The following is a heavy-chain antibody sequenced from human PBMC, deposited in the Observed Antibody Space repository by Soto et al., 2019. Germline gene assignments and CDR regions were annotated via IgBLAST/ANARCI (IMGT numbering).Heavy chain of an antibody. D-gene: IGHD1-26*01. CDR2: IYYSGST. CDR1: GDSISSYY. Sequence: SETLSLTCTVSGDSISSYYWSWIRQPPGKGLEWIGYIYYSGSTNYNPSLKSRVTISVDTSKNHFSLKLSSVTAADTAVYYCARRYGGNLDYWGQGTLVTVSS. J-gene: IGHJ4*02. CDR3: ARRYGGNLDY. V-gene: IGHV4-59*08.